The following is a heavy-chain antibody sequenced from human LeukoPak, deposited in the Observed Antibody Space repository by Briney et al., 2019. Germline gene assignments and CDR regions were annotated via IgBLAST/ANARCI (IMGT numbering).Heavy chain of an antibody. D-gene: IGHD6-6*01. CDR2: ISSSGSTI. J-gene: IGHJ5*02. CDR3: ARDVGIAARQDWFDP. V-gene: IGHV3-11*01. Sequence: SGGSLRLSCAASGFTFSDYYMSWIRQAPGKGLEWVSYISSSGSTIYYADSVKGRFTISRDNTKNSLYLQMNSLRAEDTAVYYCARDVGIAARQDWFDPWGQGTLVTVSS. CDR1: GFTFSDYY.